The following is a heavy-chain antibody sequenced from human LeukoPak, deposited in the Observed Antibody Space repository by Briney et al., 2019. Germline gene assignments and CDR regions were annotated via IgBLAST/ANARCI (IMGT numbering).Heavy chain of an antibody. CDR2: IYYSGST. V-gene: IGHV4-59*01. D-gene: IGHD3-22*01. J-gene: IGHJ4*02. CDR3: ARGTTKGYYYDTSGYYVK. Sequence: SETLSLTCTVSGGSINSYYWGWIRQPPGKRLEWIGYIYYSGSTNYNPSPKSRVTISLDTSKNQFSLNLRSVTAADTAVYYCARGTTKGYYYDTSGYYVKWGQGTLVTVSS. CDR1: GGSINSYY.